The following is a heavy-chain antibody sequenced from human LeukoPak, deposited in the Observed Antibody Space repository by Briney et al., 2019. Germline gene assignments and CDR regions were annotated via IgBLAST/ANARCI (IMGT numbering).Heavy chain of an antibody. Sequence: ASVKVSCKASGYTFTGYYMHWVRQAPGQGLEWMGWINPNSGGTSYAQKFQGRVTMTRDTSISTAYMELSRLRSDDTAVYYCARSGGELAFDYWGQGTLVTVSS. CDR1: GYTFTGYY. V-gene: IGHV1-2*02. J-gene: IGHJ4*02. CDR3: ARSGGELAFDY. CDR2: INPNSGGT. D-gene: IGHD1-26*01.